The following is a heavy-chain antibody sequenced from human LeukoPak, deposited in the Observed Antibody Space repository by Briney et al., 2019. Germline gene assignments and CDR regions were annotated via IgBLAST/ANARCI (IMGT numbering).Heavy chain of an antibody. D-gene: IGHD1-20*01. CDR3: ARQGRSSNWNAVTWFDP. V-gene: IGHV4-4*09. CDR1: GGSISSYY. Sequence: SETLSLTCTVSGGSISSYYWSWIRQPPRKGLEWIGYIYTSGSTNYNPSLKSRVTISVDTSKNHFSLNLTSVTAADTAVYYCARQGRSSNWNAVTWFDPWGQGTLVTVSS. CDR2: IYTSGST. J-gene: IGHJ5*02.